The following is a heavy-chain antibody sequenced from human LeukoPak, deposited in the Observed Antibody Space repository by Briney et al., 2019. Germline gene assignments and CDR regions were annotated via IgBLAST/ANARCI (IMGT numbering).Heavy chain of an antibody. CDR1: GGSISSYY. V-gene: IGHV4-59*01. Sequence: SETLSLTCTVSGGSISSYYWSWIRQPPGKGLEWIGYIYYSGSTNYNPSLKSRVTISVDTSKNQFSLKLSSVTAADTAVYYCARVASSYLANYYYYYMDVWGKGTTVTVSS. J-gene: IGHJ6*03. CDR3: ARVASSYLANYYYYYMDV. D-gene: IGHD6-13*01. CDR2: IYYSGST.